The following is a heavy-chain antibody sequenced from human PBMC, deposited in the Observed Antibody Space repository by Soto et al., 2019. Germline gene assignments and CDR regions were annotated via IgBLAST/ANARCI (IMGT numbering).Heavy chain of an antibody. CDR2: ISSSGSSI. D-gene: IGHD2-15*01. Sequence: PGGSLRLSCAASGFTFSDYYMSWIRQAPGKGLEWVSYISSSGSSIYYTDSVKGRFTISRDNAKNSLYLQMNSLRAEDTAVYYCARGGYCDGGSCSWGSGFDYWGQGTLVTVSS. CDR3: ARGGYCDGGSCSWGSGFDY. V-gene: IGHV3-11*01. CDR1: GFTFSDYY. J-gene: IGHJ4*02.